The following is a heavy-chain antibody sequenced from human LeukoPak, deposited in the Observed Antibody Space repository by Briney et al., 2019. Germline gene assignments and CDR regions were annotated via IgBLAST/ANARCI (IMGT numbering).Heavy chain of an antibody. CDR3: ARADYGDLFDY. Sequence: GGSLRLSCAASGFTFSSYAMHWVRQAPGKGLEYVSAISSNGGSTYYANSVKGRFTISRDNSKNTLYLQMGSLRAEDMAVYYCARADYGDLFDYWGQGTLVTVSS. V-gene: IGHV3-64*01. D-gene: IGHD4-17*01. CDR2: ISSNGGST. J-gene: IGHJ4*02. CDR1: GFTFSSYA.